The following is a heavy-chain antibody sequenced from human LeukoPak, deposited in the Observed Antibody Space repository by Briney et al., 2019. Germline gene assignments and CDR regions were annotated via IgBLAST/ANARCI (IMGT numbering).Heavy chain of an antibody. V-gene: IGHV4-59*01. CDR3: ARGPTGIAFDY. CDR1: GGSISSYY. J-gene: IGHJ4*02. CDR2: MYYSGNT. Sequence: KTSETLSLTCSVSGGSISSYYWSWIRQPPGKGLEWIGYMYYSGNTNYNPSLKSRVTISVDTSKNQFSLKLSSVTAADAAVYYCARGPTGIAFDYWGQGTLVTVPS. D-gene: IGHD6-13*01.